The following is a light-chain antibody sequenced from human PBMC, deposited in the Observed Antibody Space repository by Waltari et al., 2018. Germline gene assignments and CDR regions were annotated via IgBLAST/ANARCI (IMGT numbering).Light chain of an antibody. CDR1: QSVLYSSNNKNY. Sequence: DIVMTQSPDSLAVSLGERATINCKSSQSVLYSSNNKNYLAWYQQKPGQPPKPLSYWASTRESGVPDRFSGSGSGTDFTLTISSLQAEDVAVYYCQQYYSTPPTFGPGTKVDIK. CDR3: QQYYSTPPT. J-gene: IGKJ3*01. CDR2: WAS. V-gene: IGKV4-1*01.